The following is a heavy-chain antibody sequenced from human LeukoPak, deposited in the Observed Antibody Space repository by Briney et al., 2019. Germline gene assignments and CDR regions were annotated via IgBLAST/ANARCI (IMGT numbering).Heavy chain of an antibody. CDR2: IIPIFGTA. CDR1: GGTFSSYA. V-gene: IGHV1-69*05. J-gene: IGHJ4*02. CDR3: ARGWGSNYFDY. D-gene: IGHD2-21*01. Sequence: ASVKVSCKASGGTFSSYAISWVRQAPGQGLEWMGGIIPIFGTANYAQEFQGRVTITTDESTSTAYMELSSLRSEDTAVYYCARGWGSNYFDYWGQGTLVTVSS.